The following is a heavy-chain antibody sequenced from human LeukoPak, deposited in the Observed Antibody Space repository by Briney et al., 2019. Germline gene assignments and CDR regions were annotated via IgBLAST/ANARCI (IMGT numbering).Heavy chain of an antibody. Sequence: PGGSLRLSCAASGFTFDDYAMHWVRQAPGKGLEWVSGISWNSGSIDYADSVKGRFTISRDNAETSLYLQMNSLRAEDMALYYCASGRDSSGYYYTGGFDYWGQGTLVTVSS. CDR1: GFTFDDYA. V-gene: IGHV3-9*03. CDR3: ASGRDSSGYYYTGGFDY. D-gene: IGHD3-22*01. CDR2: ISWNSGSI. J-gene: IGHJ4*02.